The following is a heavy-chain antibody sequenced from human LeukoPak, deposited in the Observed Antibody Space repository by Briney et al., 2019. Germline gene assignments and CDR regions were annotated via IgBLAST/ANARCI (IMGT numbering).Heavy chain of an antibody. Sequence: ASVKVSCKASGYTFTGYYMHWVRQAPGQGLEWMGWINPNSGGTNYAQKFQGRVTMTRDTTISTAYMELSRLRSDDTAVYYCATPYYYDSSGLDAFDLWGQGTMVTVSS. J-gene: IGHJ3*01. CDR3: ATPYYYDSSGLDAFDL. V-gene: IGHV1-2*02. CDR2: INPNSGGT. CDR1: GYTFTGYY. D-gene: IGHD3-22*01.